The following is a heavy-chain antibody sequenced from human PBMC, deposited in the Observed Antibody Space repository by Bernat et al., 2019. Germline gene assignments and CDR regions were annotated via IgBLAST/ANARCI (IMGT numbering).Heavy chain of an antibody. D-gene: IGHD3-3*01. CDR1: GYTFTSYG. CDR3: ARADTIFGVVIKYYYYGMDV. CDR2: ISAYNGNT. J-gene: IGHJ6*02. V-gene: IGHV1-18*04. Sequence: QVQLVQSGAEVKKPGASVKVSCKASGYTFTSYGISWVRQAPGQGLEWMGWISAYNGNTNYAQKFQGRVTITRDTSASTAYMELSSLRSEDTAVYYCARADTIFGVVIKYYYYGMDVWGQGTTVTVSS.